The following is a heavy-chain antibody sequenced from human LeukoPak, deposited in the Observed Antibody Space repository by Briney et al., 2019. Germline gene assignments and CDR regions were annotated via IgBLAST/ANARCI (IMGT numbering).Heavy chain of an antibody. CDR1: GGSISSGSYY. J-gene: IGHJ4*02. Sequence: PSETLSLACTVSGGSISSGSYYWSWIRQPAGKQLEWIGHIYTTGSTKYNPSLKSRVTISLDTSKNQFSLKLTSVTATDTAVYYCARARATFGTIIIIDYWGQGALVTVSS. V-gene: IGHV4-61*09. CDR2: IYTTGST. CDR3: ARARATFGTIIIIDY. D-gene: IGHD3-16*02.